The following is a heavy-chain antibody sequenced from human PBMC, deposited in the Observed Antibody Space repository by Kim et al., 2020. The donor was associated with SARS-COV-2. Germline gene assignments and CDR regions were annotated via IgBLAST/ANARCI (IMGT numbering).Heavy chain of an antibody. CDR3: ARMRYSSSWYYYYYGMDV. Sequence: GRFTISRDNAKNSLYLQMNSLRAEDTAVYYCARMRYSSSWYYYYYGMDVWGQGTTVTVSS. D-gene: IGHD6-13*01. V-gene: IGHV3-48*03. J-gene: IGHJ6*02.